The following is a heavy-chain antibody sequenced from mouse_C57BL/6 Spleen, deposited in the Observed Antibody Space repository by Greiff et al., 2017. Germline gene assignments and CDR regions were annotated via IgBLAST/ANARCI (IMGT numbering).Heavy chain of an antibody. CDR2: IYPGSGNT. CDR3: ARATMDYAMDY. Sequence: QVQLKESGAELVRPGASVKLSCKASGYTFTDYYINWVKQRPGPGLEWIARIYPGSGNTYYNEKFKGKATLTAEKSSSTAYMQLSSLTSEDSAVYFCARATMDYAMDYWGQGTSVTVSS. CDR1: GYTFTDYY. J-gene: IGHJ4*01. V-gene: IGHV1-76*01. D-gene: IGHD1-1*02.